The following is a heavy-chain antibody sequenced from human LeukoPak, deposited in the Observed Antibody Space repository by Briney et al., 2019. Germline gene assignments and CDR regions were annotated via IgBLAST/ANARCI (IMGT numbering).Heavy chain of an antibody. CDR3: ARDACSGGSCEPYYYYYMDV. CDR1: GGSFSGYY. Sequence: PSETLSFTCAVYGGSFSGYYWSWIRQPPGKGLEWIGSIYYSGSTYYNPSLKSRVTISVDTSKNQFSLKLSSVTAADTAVYYCARDACSGGSCEPYYYYYMDVWGKGTTVTVSS. V-gene: IGHV4-34*01. CDR2: IYYSGST. J-gene: IGHJ6*03. D-gene: IGHD2-15*01.